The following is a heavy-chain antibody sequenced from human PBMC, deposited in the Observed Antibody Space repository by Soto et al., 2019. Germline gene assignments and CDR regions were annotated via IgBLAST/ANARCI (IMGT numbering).Heavy chain of an antibody. V-gene: IGHV1-2*02. D-gene: IGHD6-6*01. CDR1: GYTFTGYY. Sequence: QMQLVQSGAEARKPGASVKVSCKTSGYTFTGYYLNWVRQAPGRGLEWVGWINPKTGDTNNAQKFQGRVTMTTDTSISTGYMELSGLKSDDTAVYYCVTGDNLVRWGQGTRVTVSS. CDR2: INPKTGDT. CDR3: VTGDNLVR. J-gene: IGHJ4*02.